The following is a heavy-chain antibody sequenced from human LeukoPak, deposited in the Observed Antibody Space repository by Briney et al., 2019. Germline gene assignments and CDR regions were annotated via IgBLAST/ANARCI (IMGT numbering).Heavy chain of an antibody. D-gene: IGHD2-15*01. V-gene: IGHV1-69*01. Sequence: GASVKVSCKASGGTFSGYAISWVRQAPGQGLEWMGGIIPIFGTANYAQKFQGRVTITADESTSTAYMELSSLRSEDTAVYYCARDWNCSGGSCHPPLRWFDPWGQGTLVTVSS. J-gene: IGHJ5*02. CDR3: ARDWNCSGGSCHPPLRWFDP. CDR1: GGTFSGYA. CDR2: IIPIFGTA.